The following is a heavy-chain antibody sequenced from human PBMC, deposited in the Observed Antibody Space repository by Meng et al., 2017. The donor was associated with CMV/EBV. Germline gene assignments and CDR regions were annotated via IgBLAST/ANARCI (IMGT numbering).Heavy chain of an antibody. V-gene: IGHV1-69*05. J-gene: IGHJ6*02. D-gene: IGHD2-2*01. CDR3: ASTRASVVPAATSSYYYYYGMDV. CDR2: IIPIFGTA. Sequence: SSVTVSCQASRGTFSSYAISWVRQAPGQGLEWMGGIIPIFGTANYAQKFQGRVTITTDESTSTAYMELSSLRSEDTAVYYCASTRASVVPAATSSYYYYYGMDVWGQGTTVTVSS. CDR1: RGTFSSYA.